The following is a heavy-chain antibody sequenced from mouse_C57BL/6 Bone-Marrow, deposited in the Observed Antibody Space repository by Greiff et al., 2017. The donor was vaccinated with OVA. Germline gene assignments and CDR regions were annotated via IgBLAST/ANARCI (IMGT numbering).Heavy chain of an antibody. CDR2: INPYNGGT. CDR3: ARGGWSYYFDY. D-gene: IGHD2-3*01. CDR1: GYTFTDYY. V-gene: IGHV1-19*01. Sequence: EVQLQQSGPVLVKPGASVKMSCKASGYTFTDYYMNWVKQSHGKSLEWIGVINPYNGGTSYNQKFKGKATLTVDKSSSTAYMELNSLTSEDSAVYYCARGGWSYYFDYWGQGTTLTVSS. J-gene: IGHJ2*01.